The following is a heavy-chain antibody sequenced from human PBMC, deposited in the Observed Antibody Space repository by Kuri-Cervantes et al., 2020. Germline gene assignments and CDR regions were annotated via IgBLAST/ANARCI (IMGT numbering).Heavy chain of an antibody. J-gene: IGHJ6*02. CDR3: AKGGSYFNYYGMDV. CDR2: ISGSGGST. Sequence: GGSLRLSCAASGFIFSIYAMSWVRQAPGKGLEWVSVISGSGGSTYYADSVKGRFTISRDNSKNTLYLQMNSLRAEDTAVYYCAKGGSYFNYYGMDVWGQGTTVTVSS. V-gene: IGHV3-23*01. D-gene: IGHD1-26*01. CDR1: GFIFSIYA.